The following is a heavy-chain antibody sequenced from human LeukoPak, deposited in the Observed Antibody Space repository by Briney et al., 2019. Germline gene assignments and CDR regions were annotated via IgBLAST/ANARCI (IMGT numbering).Heavy chain of an antibody. CDR1: GFTFSNYA. CDR2: IKSKTDGGTT. D-gene: IGHD3-3*01. J-gene: IGHJ6*02. V-gene: IGHV3-15*01. CDR3: TTEGLYYDFWSGYNYYYYGMDV. Sequence: PGGSLRLSCAASGFTFSNYAMSWVRQAPGKGLEWVGRIKSKTDGGTTDYAAPVKGRFTISRDDSKNTLYLQMNSLKTEDTAVYYCTTEGLYYDFWSGYNYYYYGMDVWGQGTTVTVSS.